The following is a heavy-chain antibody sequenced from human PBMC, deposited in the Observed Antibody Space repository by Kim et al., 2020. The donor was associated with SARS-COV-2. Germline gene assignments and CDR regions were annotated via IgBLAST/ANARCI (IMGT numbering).Heavy chain of an antibody. CDR2: IYPGDSDT. CDR3: ARLATGNAFHI. CDR1: GYSFTNYW. V-gene: IGHV5-51*01. J-gene: IGHJ3*02. Sequence: GESLKISCKDSGYSFTNYWIGWVRQMPGKGLEWMAFIYPGDSDTKYGPSFQGQVTVSVDKSLSTAYLQWSSLKASDTAMYFCARLATGNAFHIWGQGTMVTVSS.